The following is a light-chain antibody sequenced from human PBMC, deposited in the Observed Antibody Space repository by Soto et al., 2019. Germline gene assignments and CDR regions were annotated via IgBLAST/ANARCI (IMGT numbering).Light chain of an antibody. Sequence: DIQRTQSPSSLSASVGERVTITCRASQGISSYLAWYQQKPGKAPKLLIYAASTLQSGVPSRFSGSGSGTEFTLTISSLQPEDFATYYCQQLNSYPSITFGQGTRLEIK. CDR3: QQLNSYPSIT. J-gene: IGKJ5*01. V-gene: IGKV1-9*01. CDR2: AAS. CDR1: QGISSY.